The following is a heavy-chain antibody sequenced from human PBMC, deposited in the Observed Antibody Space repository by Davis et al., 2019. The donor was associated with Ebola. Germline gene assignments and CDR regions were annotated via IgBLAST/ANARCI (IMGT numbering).Heavy chain of an antibody. D-gene: IGHD2-2*01. CDR2: ISAYNGNT. Sequence: ASVKVSCKASGYTFTSYGISWVRQAPGQGLEWMGWISAYNGNTNYAQKLQGRVTMTTDTSTSTAYMELRSLRSDDTAVYYCARGGDIVVVPAEMGWFDPWGQGTLVTVSS. V-gene: IGHV1-18*04. CDR1: GYTFTSYG. J-gene: IGHJ5*02. CDR3: ARGGDIVVVPAEMGWFDP.